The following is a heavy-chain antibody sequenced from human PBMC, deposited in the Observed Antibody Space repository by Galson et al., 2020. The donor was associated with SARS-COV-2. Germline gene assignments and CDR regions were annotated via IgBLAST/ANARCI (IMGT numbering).Heavy chain of an antibody. D-gene: IGHD3-22*01. Sequence: ASVKVSCKASGYTFSGHYMHWVRLAPGQGLEWMGRINPNSGDTDVAQKFQGRVTMTTDTSLTTAYMELSRLTSDDTAVYYCAREGGYYYDSSGLLDYWGQGTLVTVSS. CDR3: AREGGYYYDSSGLLDY. CDR1: GYTFSGHY. CDR2: INPNSGDT. J-gene: IGHJ4*02. V-gene: IGHV1-2*06.